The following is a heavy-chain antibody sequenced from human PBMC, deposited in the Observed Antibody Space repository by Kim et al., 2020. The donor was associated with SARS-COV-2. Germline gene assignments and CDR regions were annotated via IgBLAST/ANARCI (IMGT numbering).Heavy chain of an antibody. V-gene: IGHV3-33*05. CDR1: GFTFSSYG. Sequence: GGSLRLSCAASGFTFSSYGMHWVRQAPGKGLEWVAVISYDGSNKYYADSVKGRFTISRDNSKNTLYLQMNSLRAEDTAVNYCARDPALGLLRGGMDVWGQGTTVTVSS. D-gene: IGHD3-22*01. J-gene: IGHJ6*02. CDR3: ARDPALGLLRGGMDV. CDR2: ISYDGSNK.